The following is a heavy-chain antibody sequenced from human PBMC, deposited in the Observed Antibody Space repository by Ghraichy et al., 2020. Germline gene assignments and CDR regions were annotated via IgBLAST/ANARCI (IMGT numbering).Heavy chain of an antibody. V-gene: IGHV3-48*02. Sequence: GGSLRLSCAASGFTFSSYSMNWVRQAPGKGLEWVSYISSSSSTIYYADSVKGRFTISRDNAKNSLYLQMNSLRDEDTAVYYCARDRYCSSTSCSYGIDVWGQGTTVTVSS. D-gene: IGHD2-2*01. CDR2: ISSSSSTI. CDR1: GFTFSSYS. J-gene: IGHJ6*02. CDR3: ARDRYCSSTSCSYGIDV.